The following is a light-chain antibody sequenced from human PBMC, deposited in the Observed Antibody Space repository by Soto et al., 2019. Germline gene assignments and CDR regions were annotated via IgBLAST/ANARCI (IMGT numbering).Light chain of an antibody. CDR1: DIGSKS. CDR2: DDS. V-gene: IGLV3-21*02. CDR3: QVWDSNSDVVV. Sequence: SYELTQPPSVSVAPGQTATITCGGNDIGSKSVHWYQQRPGQAPLLVVYDDSGRPAGIPERLSGSNSGNPATLTISRVEAGDEADYYCQVWDSNSDVVVFGGGTK. J-gene: IGLJ2*01.